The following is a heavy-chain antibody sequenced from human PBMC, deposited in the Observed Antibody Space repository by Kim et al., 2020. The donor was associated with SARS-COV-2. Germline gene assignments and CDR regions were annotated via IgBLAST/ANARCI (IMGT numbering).Heavy chain of an antibody. CDR3: ARVLGPSNYDILTGLFYARRYFDL. D-gene: IGHD3-9*01. CDR2: IHKSGAT. Sequence: WVRQAPGKGLEWIAYIHKSGATYHNPSLKSRVSMSVDTSQNQFSLRLTSVTVADTAVYYCARVLGPSNYDILTGLFYARRYFDLWGRGTLAT. V-gene: IGHV4-30-4*01. J-gene: IGHJ4*02.